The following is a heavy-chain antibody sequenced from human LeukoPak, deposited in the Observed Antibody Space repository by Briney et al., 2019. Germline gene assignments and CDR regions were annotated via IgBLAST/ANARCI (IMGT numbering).Heavy chain of an antibody. V-gene: IGHV4-39*01. CDR1: GGSISSSSYY. Sequence: SETLSLTCTASGGSISSSSYYWGWIRQPPGKGLEWIGSIYYSGSTYYNPSLKSRVTISVDTSKNQFSLKLSSVTAADTAVYYCARHRSSIAARPWWFDPWGQGTLVTVSS. J-gene: IGHJ5*02. CDR3: ARHRSSIAARPWWFDP. CDR2: IYYSGST. D-gene: IGHD6-6*01.